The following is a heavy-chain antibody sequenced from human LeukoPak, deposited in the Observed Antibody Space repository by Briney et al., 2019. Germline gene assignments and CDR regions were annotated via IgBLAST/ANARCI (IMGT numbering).Heavy chain of an antibody. V-gene: IGHV4-34*01. Sequence: KPSETLSLTCAVYGGSFSGYYWSWIRQPPGKGLEWIGEINHSGSTNYNPSLKSRVTISVDTSKNQFSLKLSSVTAADTAVYYCARAGEWLRKKGRIWDYWGQGTLVTVSS. D-gene: IGHD5-12*01. CDR3: ARAGEWLRKKGRIWDY. CDR1: GGSFSGYY. CDR2: INHSGST. J-gene: IGHJ4*02.